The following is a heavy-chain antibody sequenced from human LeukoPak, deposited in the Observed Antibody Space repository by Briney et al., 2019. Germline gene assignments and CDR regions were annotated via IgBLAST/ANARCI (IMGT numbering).Heavy chain of an antibody. Sequence: GGSLRLSCAASGFTFSSYEMNWVRQAPGKGLEWVSYISSSGSTIYYADSVEGRFTISRDNAKNSLYLQMNSLRAEDTALYYCAKDLRGVVFFAFDIWGQGTMVTVSS. CDR1: GFTFSSYE. CDR3: AKDLRGVVFFAFDI. D-gene: IGHD3-3*01. CDR2: ISSSGSTI. J-gene: IGHJ3*02. V-gene: IGHV3-48*03.